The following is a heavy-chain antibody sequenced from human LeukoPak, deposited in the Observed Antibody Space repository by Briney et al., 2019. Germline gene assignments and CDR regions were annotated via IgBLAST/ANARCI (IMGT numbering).Heavy chain of an antibody. Sequence: ASVKVSCKASGGTFSSYAISWVRQAPGQGLEWMGGIIPIFGTANYAQKFQGRVTMTEDTSTDTAYMELSSLRSEDTAVYYCATVGAAATIDYWGQGTLVTVSS. CDR2: IIPIFGTA. CDR3: ATVGAAATIDY. V-gene: IGHV1-69*06. CDR1: GGTFSSYA. D-gene: IGHD6-13*01. J-gene: IGHJ4*02.